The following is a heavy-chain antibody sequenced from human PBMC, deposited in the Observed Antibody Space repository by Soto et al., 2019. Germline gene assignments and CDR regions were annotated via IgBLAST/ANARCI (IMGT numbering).Heavy chain of an antibody. CDR2: ISGSGGST. CDR1: GFTFISNA. Sequence: LRLFWAASGFTFISNARNWVRQAPRKRLEWVSVISGSGGSTYYADSVKRRFTIPRNNYKNSLYRQMNSLIAEDTAVYYCAKFITMIVVVIGDAFDIWGHGT. D-gene: IGHD3-22*01. CDR3: AKFITMIVVVIGDAFDI. V-gene: IGHV3-23*01. J-gene: IGHJ3*02.